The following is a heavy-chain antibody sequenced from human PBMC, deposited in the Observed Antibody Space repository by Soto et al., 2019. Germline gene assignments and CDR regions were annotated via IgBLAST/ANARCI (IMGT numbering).Heavy chain of an antibody. V-gene: IGHV3-23*01. CDR1: GFTFDGYA. J-gene: IGHJ3*02. CDR3: AKERHAVVLGAFHN. CDR2: IINSGDSR. Sequence: EVQLLESGGALVQPGGSLRLSCAASGFTFDGYAVSWVRQAPGKRLEWVSSIINSGDSRYYPESVEGRFTISRDNSKKMLFLQMDSLRAEDTAIYYGAKERHAVVLGAFHNWGQWTMVTVSS. D-gene: IGHD6-19*01.